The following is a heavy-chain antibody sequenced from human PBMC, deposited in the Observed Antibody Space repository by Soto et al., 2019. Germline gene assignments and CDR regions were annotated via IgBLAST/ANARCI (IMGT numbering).Heavy chain of an antibody. V-gene: IGHV3-23*01. CDR1: GFSFSGYT. CDR2: INGGGGTT. Sequence: GESLKISCAASGFSFSGYTMNWVRQAQGKGLEWISGINGGGGTTYYADSVKGRFTIFRDDSKNILYLQMNSPRAEDTAVYYCAKDTYDYIWGSYRRGPDYWGQGTLVTVSS. CDR3: AKDTYDYIWGSYRRGPDY. J-gene: IGHJ4*02. D-gene: IGHD3-16*02.